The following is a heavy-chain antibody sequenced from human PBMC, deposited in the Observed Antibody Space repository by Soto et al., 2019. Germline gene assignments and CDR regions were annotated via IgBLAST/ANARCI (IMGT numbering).Heavy chain of an antibody. J-gene: IGHJ6*02. Sequence: SETQSLTCTVSGGSSSSSSYYWGWIRQPPGKGLEWIGSIYYSGSTYYNPSLKSRVTISVDTSKNQFSLKLSSVTAADTAVYYCATPTLFFWSVYYPGNYYYYVMDVWGQGTTVPVSS. CDR1: GGSSSSSSYY. CDR2: IYYSGST. CDR3: ATPTLFFWSVYYPGNYYYYVMDV. D-gene: IGHD3-3*01. V-gene: IGHV4-39*01.